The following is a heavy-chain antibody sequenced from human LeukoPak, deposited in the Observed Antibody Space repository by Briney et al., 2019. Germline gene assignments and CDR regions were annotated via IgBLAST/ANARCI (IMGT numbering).Heavy chain of an antibody. D-gene: IGHD3-22*01. CDR1: GFTFSSYS. V-gene: IGHV3-21*01. J-gene: IGHJ4*02. CDR3: NPYYYDSSGYYYDY. CDR2: ISSSSSYI. Sequence: PGGSLRLSCAASGFTFSSYSMSWVRQAPGKGLEWVSSISSSSSYIYYADSVKGRFTISRDNAKNSLYLQMNSLRAEDTAVYYCNPYYYDSSGYYYDYWGQGTLVTVSS.